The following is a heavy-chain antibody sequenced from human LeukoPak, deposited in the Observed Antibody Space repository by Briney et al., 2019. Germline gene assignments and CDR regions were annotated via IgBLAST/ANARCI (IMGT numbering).Heavy chain of an antibody. J-gene: IGHJ4*02. V-gene: IGHV1-18*01. CDR2: ISAYNGNT. CDR3: ARPGHYDFWSGYHAYDY. D-gene: IGHD3-3*01. CDR1: GYTFTSYG. Sequence: GASVKVSCKASGYTFTSYGISWVRQAPGQGLEWMGWISAYNGNTNYAQKLQGRVTMTTDTSTSTAYMELRSLRSDDTAVYYCARPGHYDFWSGYHAYDYWGQGTLVTVSS.